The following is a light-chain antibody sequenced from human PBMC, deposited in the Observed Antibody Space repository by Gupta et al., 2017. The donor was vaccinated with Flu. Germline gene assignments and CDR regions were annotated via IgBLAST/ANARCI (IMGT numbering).Light chain of an antibody. Sequence: QSALTQPASVSGSPGQSITISCTGTSSDVGGYSYDSWYQQYPGKAPKLMISEVSKRPSGVSNRFSGSKSGNTASLTISGLQAEDEADYYCSSYTSTNTWVFGGGTKLAVL. J-gene: IGLJ3*02. CDR2: EVS. V-gene: IGLV2-14*01. CDR3: SSYTSTNTWV. CDR1: SSDVGGYSY.